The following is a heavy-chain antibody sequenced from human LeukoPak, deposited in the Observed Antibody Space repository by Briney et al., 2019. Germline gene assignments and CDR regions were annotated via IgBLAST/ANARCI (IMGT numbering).Heavy chain of an antibody. CDR3: AIGDAAAGTFVGHHNDY. Sequence: SETLSLTCTVSGYSINSAYYWSWIRQPPGKGLEWIGEINHSGSTNYNPSLKSRVTISVDTSKNQFSLKLSSVTAADTDVYYCAIGDAAAGTFVGHHNDYWGQGTLVTVSS. D-gene: IGHD6-13*01. V-gene: IGHV4-34*01. CDR1: GYSINSAYY. J-gene: IGHJ4*02. CDR2: INHSGST.